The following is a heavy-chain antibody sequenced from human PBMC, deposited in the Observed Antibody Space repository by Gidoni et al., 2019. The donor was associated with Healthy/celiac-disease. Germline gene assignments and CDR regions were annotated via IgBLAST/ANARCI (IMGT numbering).Heavy chain of an antibody. D-gene: IGHD3-22*01. Sequence: QVQLVASGGGVVQPGRSLRLSCAASGFTFRSYGMHWVRQAPGKGLEWVAVIWYDGSNKYYADSVKGRFTISRDNSKNTLYLQMNSLRAEDTAVYYCARAGYYDSSGDDWFDPWGQGTLVTVSS. J-gene: IGHJ5*02. V-gene: IGHV3-33*01. CDR3: ARAGYYDSSGDDWFDP. CDR2: IWYDGSNK. CDR1: GFTFRSYG.